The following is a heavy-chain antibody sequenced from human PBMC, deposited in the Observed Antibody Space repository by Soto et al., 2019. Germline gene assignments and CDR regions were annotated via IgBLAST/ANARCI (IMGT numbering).Heavy chain of an antibody. CDR3: ARVKDSSSWIGGYFDY. Sequence: GASVKVSCKASGGTFSSYAISWVRQAPGQGLEWMGGIIPIFGTANYAQKFQGRVTITADESTSTAYMELSSLRSEDTAVYYCARVKDSSSWIGGYFDYWGQGTLVTVSS. J-gene: IGHJ4*02. V-gene: IGHV1-69*13. D-gene: IGHD6-13*01. CDR2: IIPIFGTA. CDR1: GGTFSSYA.